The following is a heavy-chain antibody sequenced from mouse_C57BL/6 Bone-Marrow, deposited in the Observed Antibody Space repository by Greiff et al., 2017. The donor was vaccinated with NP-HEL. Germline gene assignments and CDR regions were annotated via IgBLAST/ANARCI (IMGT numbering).Heavy chain of an antibody. CDR2: INPSSGYT. CDR3: GGDSITTEVGYFDY. Sequence: QVHVKQSGAELAKPGASVKLSCKASGYTFTSYWMHWVKQRPGQGLEWIGYINPSSGYTKYNQKFKDKATLTAEKSYSTAYMQLSSLTYEDSAVYSCGGDSITTEVGYFDYWGQGTTLTVSS. J-gene: IGHJ2*01. D-gene: IGHD1-1*01. V-gene: IGHV1-7*01. CDR1: GYTFTSYW.